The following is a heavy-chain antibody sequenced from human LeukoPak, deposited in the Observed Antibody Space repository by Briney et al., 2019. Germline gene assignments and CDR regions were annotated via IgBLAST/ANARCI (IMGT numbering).Heavy chain of an antibody. CDR3: IVLAVAGTLGFDY. J-gene: IGHJ4*02. CDR1: GFTFSSYT. CDR2: ISSGSSYI. V-gene: IGHV3-21*01. D-gene: IGHD6-19*01. Sequence: GGSLRLSCAASGFTFSSYTMNWVRQAPGKGLEWVSIISSGSSYIHYADSVKGRFTISRDNAKNSLYLQMNSLRAEDTAVYYCIVLAVAGTLGFDYWGQGTLVTVSS.